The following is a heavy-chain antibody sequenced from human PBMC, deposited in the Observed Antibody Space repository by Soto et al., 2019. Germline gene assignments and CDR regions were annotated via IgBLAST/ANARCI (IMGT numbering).Heavy chain of an antibody. Sequence: QVQLVQSGAEVKKPGASVKVSCRTSGYTFTHYYIHWVRQAPRQGLDWLGIINPASDSTNYAQDFQGRVTLTMDTSTTTVYMDLSVLRAEDTAIFDCARDLAAVEHWGQGTLVTVYS. D-gene: IGHD6-13*01. J-gene: IGHJ1*01. V-gene: IGHV1-46*01. CDR2: INPASDST. CDR3: ARDLAAVEH. CDR1: GYTFTHYY.